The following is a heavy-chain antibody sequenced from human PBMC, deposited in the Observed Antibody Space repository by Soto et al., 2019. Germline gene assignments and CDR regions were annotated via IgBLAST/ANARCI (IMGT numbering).Heavy chain of an antibody. Sequence: PSETLSLTCTVSGGSISSGGYYWSWIRQHPGKGLEWIGYIYYSGSTYYNPSLKSRVTISVDTSKNQFSLKLSSVTAADPAVYYWARLETRVLDYWGQGTLVTVSS. V-gene: IGHV4-31*03. CDR2: IYYSGST. J-gene: IGHJ4*02. CDR1: GGSISSGGYY. D-gene: IGHD3-10*01. CDR3: ARLETRVLDY.